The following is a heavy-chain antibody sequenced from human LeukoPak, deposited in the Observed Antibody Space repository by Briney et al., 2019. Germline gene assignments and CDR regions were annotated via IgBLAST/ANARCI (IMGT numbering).Heavy chain of an antibody. CDR3: ARDLNTHRRNSNTPGGY. J-gene: IGHJ4*02. Sequence: KTSETLSLTCAVYGGSFSGYYWSWIRQPPGKGLEWIGEINHSGSTNYNPSLKSRVTISVDTSKNQFSLKLSSVTAADTAVYYCARDLNTHRRNSNTPGGYWGQGTLVTVSS. V-gene: IGHV4-34*01. CDR2: INHSGST. CDR1: GGSFSGYY. D-gene: IGHD2-15*01.